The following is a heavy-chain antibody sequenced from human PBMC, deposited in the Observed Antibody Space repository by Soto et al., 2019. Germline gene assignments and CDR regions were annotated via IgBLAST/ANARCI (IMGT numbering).Heavy chain of an antibody. CDR2: IWYDGSNK. CDR3: ARDVTKPYDMDV. V-gene: IGHV3-33*01. Sequence: GGSLRLSCAGSGFTFSSYGMHWVRQAPGKGLEWVAVIWYDGSNKYYADSVKGRFTISRDNSKNTLYLQMHSLRAEDTAVYYCARDVTKPYDMDVCGQGSTVTVS. D-gene: IGHD3-3*01. CDR1: GFTFSSYG. J-gene: IGHJ6*02.